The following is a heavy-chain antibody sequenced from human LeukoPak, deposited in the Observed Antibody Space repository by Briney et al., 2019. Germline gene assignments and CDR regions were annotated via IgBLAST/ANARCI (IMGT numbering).Heavy chain of an antibody. J-gene: IGHJ3*02. D-gene: IGHD2-21*01. V-gene: IGHV4-39*01. CDR3: VVWDAFDI. Sequence: SETLSLTCTVSGGSNSSSSYYWGWIHQPPGKGLEWIGSIYYSGSTYYNPSLKSRVTISVDTSKNQFSLKLSSVTAADTAVYYCVVWDAFDIWGQGTMVTVSS. CDR2: IYYSGST. CDR1: GGSNSSSSYY.